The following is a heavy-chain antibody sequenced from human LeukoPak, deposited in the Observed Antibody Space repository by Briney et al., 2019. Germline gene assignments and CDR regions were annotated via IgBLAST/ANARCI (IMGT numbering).Heavy chain of an antibody. CDR1: GFTFDDYA. Sequence: GGPLTLSCVPSGFTFDDYAMHWVRHVPGKGLVWVSLISGDGSTYYADSVKGRFTISRDNSKNSLYLHMNSLKTEDTAFFYCAKERRDSSVDYWGQGTLVTVSS. V-gene: IGHV3-43*02. J-gene: IGHJ4*02. CDR3: AKERRDSSVDY. D-gene: IGHD3-22*01. CDR2: ISGDGST.